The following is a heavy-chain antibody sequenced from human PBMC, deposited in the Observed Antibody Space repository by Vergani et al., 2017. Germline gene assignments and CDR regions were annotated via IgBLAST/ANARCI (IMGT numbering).Heavy chain of an antibody. D-gene: IGHD6-19*01. CDR2: INPGNGSP. J-gene: IGHJ4*02. CDR1: GFTITSYG. CDR3: ARLLNGYIRCWLGLTSPLLRTHIYY. V-gene: IGHV1-38-4*01. Sequence: QVQLVQSWAEVRKSGASVKVSCSFSGFTITSYGIHWVQQSPGQGLEWMGWINPGNGSPSYAKKFQGRFTMTRDMSTTTAYTDLSSLTSEDMAVYYYARLLNGYIRCWLGLTSPLLRTHIYYWGQRTLVTLPS.